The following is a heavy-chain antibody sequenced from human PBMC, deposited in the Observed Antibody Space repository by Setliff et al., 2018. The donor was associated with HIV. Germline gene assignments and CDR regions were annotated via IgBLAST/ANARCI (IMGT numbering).Heavy chain of an antibody. D-gene: IGHD3-16*01. V-gene: IGHV4-4*08. CDR2: SYTSGST. J-gene: IGHJ6*03. Sequence: SETLSLTCTVSGGSISSYYWSWIRQPPGKGLEWIGYSYTSGSTNYNPSLKSRVTISVDTSKNQFSLKLSLVTAADTAVYYCARVLWGAQSRYMDVWGKGTTVTVSS. CDR3: ARVLWGAQSRYMDV. CDR1: GGSISSYY.